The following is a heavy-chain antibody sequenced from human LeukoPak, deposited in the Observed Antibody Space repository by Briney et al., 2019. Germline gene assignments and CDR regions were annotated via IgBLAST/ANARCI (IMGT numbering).Heavy chain of an antibody. CDR2: ISSNGGST. J-gene: IGHJ4*02. D-gene: IGHD3-22*01. CDR1: GFTFSSYA. V-gene: IGHV3-64*01. CDR3: ARDGSYYDSSGYRSYYFDY. Sequence: GGSLRLSCAASGFTFSSYAMHWVRQAPGKGLEYVSAISSNGGSTYYANSVKGRFTISRDNSKNTLYLQMGSLRAEDMAVYYCARDGSYYDSSGYRSYYFDYWGQGTLVTVSS.